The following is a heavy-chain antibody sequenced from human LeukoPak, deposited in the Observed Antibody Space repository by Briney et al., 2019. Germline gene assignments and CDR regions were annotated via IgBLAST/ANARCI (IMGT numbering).Heavy chain of an antibody. CDR1: CVSTASHY. CDR2: MFDTVST. J-gene: IGHJ4*02. V-gene: IGHV4-59*11. D-gene: IGHD5-18*01. CDR3: ATIKRGSTYGYFDF. Sequence: PSETLSLTCCVSCVSTASHYWTWLRQPPGKEREGIAYMFDTVSTKSNPSLKSRLTLSVDTSKKQLSLRLSSVTAADTAVYYCATIKRGSTYGYFDFWGQGIKVTVSS.